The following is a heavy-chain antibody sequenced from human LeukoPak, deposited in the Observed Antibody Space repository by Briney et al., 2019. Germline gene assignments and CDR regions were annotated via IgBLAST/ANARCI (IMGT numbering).Heavy chain of an antibody. CDR3: ARDRTGDDAFDI. Sequence: ASVKVSCKTSGYPFTTWEINWVRQAAGQGLEWMGWINPNSGGTNYAQKFQGRVTMTRDTSISTAYMELSRLRSDDTAVYYCARDRTGDDAFDIWGQGTMVTVSS. CDR1: GYPFTTWE. CDR2: INPNSGGT. D-gene: IGHD1-14*01. J-gene: IGHJ3*02. V-gene: IGHV1-2*02.